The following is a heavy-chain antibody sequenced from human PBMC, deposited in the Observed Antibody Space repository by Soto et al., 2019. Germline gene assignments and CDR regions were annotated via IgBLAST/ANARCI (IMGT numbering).Heavy chain of an antibody. Sequence: GSLRLSCAASGFTVSGNYMSWVRQAPGKGLEWVSAISGSGGSTYYSDSVKGRFTISRDNSKNTLYLQMNSLRAEDTAVYYCAKDQGYIAAAAQIDYWGQGTLVTVSS. J-gene: IGHJ4*02. CDR1: GFTVSGNY. CDR3: AKDQGYIAAAAQIDY. CDR2: ISGSGGST. V-gene: IGHV3-23*01. D-gene: IGHD6-13*01.